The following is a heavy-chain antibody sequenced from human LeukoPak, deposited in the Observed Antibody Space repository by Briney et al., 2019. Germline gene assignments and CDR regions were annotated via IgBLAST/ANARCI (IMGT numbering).Heavy chain of an antibody. J-gene: IGHJ4*02. CDR2: INSDGSNT. Sequence: GGSLRLSCAASGYTFTTYWIHWVRQAPGKGLVWVSLINSDGSNTGYADSVKGRFTISRDNAKNMVYLQMNSQRAEDTAVYYCIRDSSSSFDYWGQGTLVTVSS. CDR3: IRDSSSSFDY. D-gene: IGHD6-13*01. CDR1: GYTFTTYW. V-gene: IGHV3-74*01.